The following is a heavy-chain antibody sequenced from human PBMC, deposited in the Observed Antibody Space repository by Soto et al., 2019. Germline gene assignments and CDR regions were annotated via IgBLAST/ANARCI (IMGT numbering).Heavy chain of an antibody. V-gene: IGHV1-18*01. CDR2: ISPYNANT. Sequence: QVQLVQSGGAVREPGASVKVSCKASGYSFLYYAISWVRQAPGQGLEWLGWISPYNANTKYGERVQGRVTITTDTATSTAYLELRSLTSDDTAVYYCAVRGSDTSKGLLGWGQGTLVTVSS. CDR1: GYSFLYYA. D-gene: IGHD6-19*01. J-gene: IGHJ4*02. CDR3: AVRGSDTSKGLLG.